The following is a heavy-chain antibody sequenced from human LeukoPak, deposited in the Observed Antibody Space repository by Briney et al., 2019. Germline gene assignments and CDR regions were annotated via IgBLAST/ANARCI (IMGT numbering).Heavy chain of an antibody. Sequence: SETLSLTCTVSGGSISSSSYYWGWIRQPPGKGLEWIGSIHYSGSTYYNPSLKSRVTISVDTSKNQFSLKLSSVTAADTAVYYCARRLRGVTFGNWFDPWGQGALVTVSS. D-gene: IGHD3-10*01. CDR2: IHYSGST. CDR1: GGSISSSSYY. CDR3: ARRLRGVTFGNWFDP. V-gene: IGHV4-39*01. J-gene: IGHJ5*02.